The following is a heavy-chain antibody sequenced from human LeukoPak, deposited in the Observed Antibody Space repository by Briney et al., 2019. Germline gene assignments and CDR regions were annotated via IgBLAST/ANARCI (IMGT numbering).Heavy chain of an antibody. CDR1: GFTFSSYE. V-gene: IGHV3-48*03. CDR2: ISSSGSTI. CDR3: ARAPRGALYGMDV. Sequence: GGSLRLSCAASGFTFSSYEMNWVRQAPGQGLEWVSYISSSGSTIYYADSVKGRFTISRDNAKNSLHLQMNSLRAEDTAVYYCARAPRGALYGMDVWGKGTTVTVSS. J-gene: IGHJ6*04. D-gene: IGHD3-16*01.